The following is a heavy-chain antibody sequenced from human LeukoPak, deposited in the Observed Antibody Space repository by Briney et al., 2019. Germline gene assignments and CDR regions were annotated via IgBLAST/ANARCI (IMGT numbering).Heavy chain of an antibody. D-gene: IGHD3-22*01. CDR3: ADPNYYDTLDGMDV. J-gene: IGHJ6*02. CDR1: GFTFSSYA. CDR2: ISYDGSNK. V-gene: IGHV3-30-3*01. Sequence: PGGSLRLSCAASGFTFSSYAMHWVRQAPGKGLEWVAVISYDGSNKYYADSVKGRFTISRDNSKNTLYLQMNSLRAEDTAVYYCADPNYYDTLDGMDVWGQGTTVTVSS.